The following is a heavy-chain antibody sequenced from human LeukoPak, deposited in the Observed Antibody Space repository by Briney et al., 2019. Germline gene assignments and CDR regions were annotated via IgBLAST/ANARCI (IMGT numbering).Heavy chain of an antibody. CDR2: INHSGST. D-gene: IGHD3-3*01. CDR3: ASLTSGRFDY. CDR1: GGSFSGYY. V-gene: IGHV4-34*01. Sequence: PSETLSLTCAVYGGSFSGYYWSWIRQPPGKGLEWTGEINHSGSTNFNPSLKSRVTISVDASKNQFSLKLSSVTAADTAVYYCASLTSGRFDYWGQGTLVTVSS. J-gene: IGHJ4*02.